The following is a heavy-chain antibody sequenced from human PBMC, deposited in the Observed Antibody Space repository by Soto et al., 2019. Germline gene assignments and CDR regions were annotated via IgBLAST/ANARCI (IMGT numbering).Heavy chain of an antibody. CDR1: GGSISSSSYY. CDR3: ARHQEMATIWFDY. Sequence: QLQLQESGPGLVKPSETLSLTCTVSGGSISSSSYYWGWIRQPPGKGLEWIGSIYYSGSTYYNPSLKSRVTISVDTSKNQFSLKLSSVTAADTAVYYCARHQEMATIWFDYWGQGTLVTVSS. J-gene: IGHJ4*02. V-gene: IGHV4-39*01. D-gene: IGHD5-12*01. CDR2: IYYSGST.